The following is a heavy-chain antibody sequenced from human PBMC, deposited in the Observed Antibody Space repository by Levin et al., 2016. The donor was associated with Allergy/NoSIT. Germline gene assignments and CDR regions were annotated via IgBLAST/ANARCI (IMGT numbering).Heavy chain of an antibody. CDR2: ISSSSGNS. CDR1: GFTFSSYG. D-gene: IGHD2-8*01. V-gene: IGHV3-21*01. Sequence: GESLKISCGASGFTFSSYGMSWVRQAPGKGLEWVSSISSSSGNSYYADPVKGRFTISRDNAKTSLFLQMNSLGADDTAVYFCARIRGVEGYYYGMDVWGQGTTVTVSS. J-gene: IGHJ6*02. CDR3: ARIRGVEGYYYGMDV.